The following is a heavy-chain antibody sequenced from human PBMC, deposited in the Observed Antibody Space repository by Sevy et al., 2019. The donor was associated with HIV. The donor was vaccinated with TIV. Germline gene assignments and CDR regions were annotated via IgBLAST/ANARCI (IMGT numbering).Heavy chain of an antibody. Sequence: GGSLRLSCAASGFTVSNNFVTWVRQAPGKGLEWVSFIYIDGRTYYAGSVKGRFTISRDNSKNMVYLQLNGLRDEDTAVYFGASSGPDGDDWGQGTLVTVSS. CDR3: ASSGPDGDD. V-gene: IGHV3-53*01. J-gene: IGHJ4*02. CDR2: IYIDGRT. CDR1: GFTVSNNF.